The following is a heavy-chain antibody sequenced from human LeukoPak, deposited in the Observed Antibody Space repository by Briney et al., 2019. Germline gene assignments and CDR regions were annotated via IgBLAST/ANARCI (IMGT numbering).Heavy chain of an antibody. D-gene: IGHD3-22*01. Sequence: GGSLRLSCAASGFTFSSYSMNWVRQAPGKGLEWVSSISSSSSSYIYYADSVKGRFTISRDNAKNSLYLQMNSLRAEDTAVYYCARETYYYDSSGSGRLGYFDHWGQGTLVTVSS. J-gene: IGHJ4*02. CDR3: ARETYYYDSSGSGRLGYFDH. CDR2: ISSSSSSYI. V-gene: IGHV3-21*01. CDR1: GFTFSSYS.